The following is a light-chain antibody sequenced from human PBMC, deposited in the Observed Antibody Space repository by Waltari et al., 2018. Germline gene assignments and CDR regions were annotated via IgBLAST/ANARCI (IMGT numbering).Light chain of an antibody. V-gene: IGKV1-39*01. CDR2: AAS. CDR3: QQSYSNSLH. J-gene: IGKJ4*01. Sequence: DIPMTQSPSSLSASVRDRVSITCRASQNIDNYLTWYQQKPGKAPKLLIYAASTLQSGVPSRCSGSGSGTKITLTISSLQHEDFANYYCQQSYSNSLHFGGGTRVEIK. CDR1: QNIDNY.